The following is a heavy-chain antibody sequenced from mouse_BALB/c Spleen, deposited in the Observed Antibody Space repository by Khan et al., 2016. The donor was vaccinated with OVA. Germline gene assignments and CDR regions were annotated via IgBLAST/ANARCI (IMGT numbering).Heavy chain of an antibody. Sequence: EVELVESGGGLVKPGGSLKLSCAASGFAFSSHDMSWVRQTPEKRLEWVAYISSGGGTTYYPDTVKGRFTISRDNAKTTLYLQMSGLKSEDTAMYYCARDYDYPFYAMDYWGQGTSVTVSS. CDR1: GFAFSSHD. CDR3: ARDYDYPFYAMDY. V-gene: IGHV5-12-1*01. D-gene: IGHD2-4*01. CDR2: ISSGGGTT. J-gene: IGHJ4*01.